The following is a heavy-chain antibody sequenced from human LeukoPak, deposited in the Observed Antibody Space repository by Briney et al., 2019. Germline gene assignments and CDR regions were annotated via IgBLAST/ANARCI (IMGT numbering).Heavy chain of an antibody. CDR1: GGSLSDYY. V-gene: IGHV4-34*01. D-gene: IGHD1-26*01. J-gene: IGHJ2*01. CDR3: ARQRKSAVGPTIYWYLDL. Sequence: PSETLSLTCAVYGGSLSDYYWSWIRQPPEKGLEWIGEVNDVGGTNYNPSLKSRVTLSVDTPKNQFSLKLTSVTVADTAVYYCARQRKSAVGPTIYWYLDLWGRGTLVTVSS. CDR2: VNDVGGT.